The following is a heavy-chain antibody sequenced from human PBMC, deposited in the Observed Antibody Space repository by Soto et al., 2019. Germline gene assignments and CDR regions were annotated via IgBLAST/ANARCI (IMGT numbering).Heavy chain of an antibody. V-gene: IGHV4-4*07. D-gene: IGHD5-18*01. CDR1: GGSVSGRY. CDR2: IYARGST. J-gene: IGHJ3*02. Sequence: PSETLSLTCNVSGGSVSGRYCSWFRQPAGKGLEWIERIYARGSTYYNPSLESRVTISVDTSKSQFSLRLSSVTAADTAIYYCARDQRGYNYGRKPVDIWGQGTMVTVSS. CDR3: ARDQRGYNYGRKPVDI.